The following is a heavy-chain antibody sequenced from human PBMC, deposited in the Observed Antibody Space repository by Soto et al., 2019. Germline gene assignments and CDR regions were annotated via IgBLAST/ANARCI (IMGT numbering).Heavy chain of an antibody. D-gene: IGHD3-22*01. V-gene: IGHV5-10-1*01. Sequence: PGESLKISCNGSGYSFTSYWISWVRQMPGKGLEWMGRIDPSDSYTNYSPSFQGHVTISADKSISTAYLQWSSLKASDTAMYYCARLDYYDSSGYSSFDYWGQGTLVTVSS. J-gene: IGHJ4*02. CDR1: GYSFTSYW. CDR3: ARLDYYDSSGYSSFDY. CDR2: IDPSDSYT.